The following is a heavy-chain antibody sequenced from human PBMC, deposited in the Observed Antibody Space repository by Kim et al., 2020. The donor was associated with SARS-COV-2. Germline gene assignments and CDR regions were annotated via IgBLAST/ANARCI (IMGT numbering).Heavy chain of an antibody. CDR3: AKGIASSYYYYGMDV. Sequence: KFQGRVTMTEDTSTDTAYMELSSLRSEDTAVYYCAKGIASSYYYYGMDVWGQGTTVTVSS. V-gene: IGHV1-24*01. D-gene: IGHD3-3*02. J-gene: IGHJ6*02.